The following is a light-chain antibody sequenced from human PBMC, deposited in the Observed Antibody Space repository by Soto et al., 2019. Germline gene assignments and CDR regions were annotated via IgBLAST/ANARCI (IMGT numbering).Light chain of an antibody. J-gene: IGKJ1*01. CDR2: GAS. CDR3: LQHNSYPRT. Sequence: DIQMTQSPSAMSAAVGDRVTSTCRASQGISNSLAWFQQKPGKIPKRLIYGASGLQSGVPSRFSGSGSGTEFTLTISSLQPEDFETYYCLQHNSYPRTFGQGTKVDIK. V-gene: IGKV1-17*03. CDR1: QGISNS.